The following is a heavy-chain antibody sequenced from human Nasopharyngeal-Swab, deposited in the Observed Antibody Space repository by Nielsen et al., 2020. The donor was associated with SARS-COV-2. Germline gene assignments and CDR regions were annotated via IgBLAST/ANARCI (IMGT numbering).Heavy chain of an antibody. CDR1: GFTFSDYY. D-gene: IGHD6-13*01. CDR3: ARSIRSWPFGLQH. V-gene: IGHV3-11*04. J-gene: IGHJ1*01. CDR2: TSSSGSTI. Sequence: GGSLRLSCAASGFTFSDYYMSWIRQAPGKGPEWVSYTSSSGSTIYYADSVKGRFTISRDNAKNSLYLQMNSLRAEDTAVYYCARSIRSWPFGLQHWGQGTLVTVSS.